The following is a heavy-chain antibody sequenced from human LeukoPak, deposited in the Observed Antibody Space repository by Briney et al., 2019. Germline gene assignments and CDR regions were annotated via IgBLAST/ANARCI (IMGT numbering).Heavy chain of an antibody. CDR1: GFTFSLYW. D-gene: IGHD3-16*01. V-gene: IGHV3-7*01. CDR2: INPDGSQK. J-gene: IGHJ5*02. CDR3: VRQMIRFWFDP. Sequence: PGGSLRLSCAASGFTFSLYWVAWVRQAPGKGLEWVADINPDGSQKYSVDSLKGRLTISRDNAKNSLFLQMNRLRAEDTAVYYCVRQMIRFWFDPWGQGTLVTVSS.